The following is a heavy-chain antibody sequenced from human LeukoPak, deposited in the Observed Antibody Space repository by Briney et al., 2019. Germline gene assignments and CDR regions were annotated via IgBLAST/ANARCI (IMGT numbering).Heavy chain of an antibody. CDR2: ISYDGSNK. J-gene: IGHJ4*02. V-gene: IGHV3-30*04. Sequence: GGSLRLSCAASGFTFSSYAMHWVRQAPGKGLEWVAVISYDGSNKYYADSVKGRFTISRDNSKNTLYLQMNSLRAEDTAVYYCAKAPRSSSWTRYYFDYWGQGTLVTVSS. D-gene: IGHD6-13*01. CDR3: AKAPRSSSWTRYYFDY. CDR1: GFTFSSYA.